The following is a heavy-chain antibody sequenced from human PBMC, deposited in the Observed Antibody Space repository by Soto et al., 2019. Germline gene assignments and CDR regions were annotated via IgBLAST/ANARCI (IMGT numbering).Heavy chain of an antibody. CDR2: ISAYNGNT. CDR1: GYTFTSYG. J-gene: IGHJ6*03. D-gene: IGHD3-9*01. V-gene: IGHV1-18*01. CDR3: ARGYYDILTGHYGPYYYYYMDV. Sequence: ASVKVSCKASGYTFTSYGISWVRQAPGQGLEWMGWISAYNGNTNYAQKLQGRVTMTTDTSTSTAYMELRSLRSDDTAVYYCARGYYDILTGHYGPYYYYYMDVWGKGTTVTVSS.